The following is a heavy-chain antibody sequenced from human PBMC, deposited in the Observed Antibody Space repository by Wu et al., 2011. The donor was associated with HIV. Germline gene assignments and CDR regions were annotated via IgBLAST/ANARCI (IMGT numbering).Heavy chain of an antibody. Sequence: QVQLVQSGAEVKKPGSSVKVSCKVSGDTFTRYAISWVRQAPGQGLEWMGGIIAIFGTANYAQKFQGRVTITADKSTTTTYMELNNLRSEDTAVYYCARGSGYHFNYNYLVVWGKGTTVTVSS. D-gene: IGHD3-22*01. J-gene: IGHJ6*03. CDR1: GDTFTRYA. V-gene: IGHV1-69*06. CDR3: ARGSGYHFNYNYLVV. CDR2: IIAIFGTA.